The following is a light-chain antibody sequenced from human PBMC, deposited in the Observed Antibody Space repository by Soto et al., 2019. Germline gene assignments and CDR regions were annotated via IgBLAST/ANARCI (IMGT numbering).Light chain of an antibody. J-gene: IGKJ3*01. CDR2: AAS. CDR3: QKYSSVPV. CDR1: QGIRNF. Sequence: DIQMTQSPTSLSASVGDRVTITCRASQGIRNFVAWYQQKPGKAPKLLIYAASTFQSGVPSRFSGSGSGTDFTLTINSLQPEDLATYACQKYSSVPVFGPGTKVEIK. V-gene: IGKV1-27*01.